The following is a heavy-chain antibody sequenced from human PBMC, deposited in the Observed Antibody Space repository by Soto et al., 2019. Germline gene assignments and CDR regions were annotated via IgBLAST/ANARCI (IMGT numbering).Heavy chain of an antibody. D-gene: IGHD3-9*01. J-gene: IGHJ4*02. Sequence: ASVKVPCKASGYTFTSYGISWVRQAPGQGLEWMGWISAYNGNTNYAQKLQGRVTMTTDTSTSTAYMELRSLRSDDTAVYYCARYYDILTGYSWVIDYWGQGTLVTVPQ. CDR3: ARYYDILTGYSWVIDY. CDR1: GYTFTSYG. CDR2: ISAYNGNT. V-gene: IGHV1-18*01.